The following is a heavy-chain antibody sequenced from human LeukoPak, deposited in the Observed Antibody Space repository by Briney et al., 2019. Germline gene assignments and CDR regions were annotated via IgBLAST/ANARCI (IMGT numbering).Heavy chain of an antibody. V-gene: IGHV4-59*01. D-gene: IGHD3-10*01. J-gene: IGHJ6*03. CDR1: GGSISSYY. CDR3: ARGWWGYYGSGSYSSNYYYYYYMDV. CDR2: IYYSGST. Sequence: SETLSLTCTVSGGSISSYYWSWIRQPPGKGLEWIGYIYYSGSTNYNPSLKSRVTISVDTSKNQFSLKLSSVTAADTAVYYCARGWWGYYGSGSYSSNYYYYYYMDVWGKGTTVTISS.